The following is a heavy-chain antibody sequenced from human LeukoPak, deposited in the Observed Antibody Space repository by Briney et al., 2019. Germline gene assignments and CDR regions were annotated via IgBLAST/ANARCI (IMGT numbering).Heavy chain of an antibody. Sequence: GGSLRLSCAASGFTFSSYSMSWVRQAPGKGLEWVSSITTSSTYISYADSVKGRFTISRDNAKNSLYLQVNSLRAEDTAVYYCAGGKYSSGWFDYWGQGTLVTVSS. J-gene: IGHJ4*02. D-gene: IGHD6-19*01. CDR2: ITTSSTYI. CDR1: GFTFSSYS. V-gene: IGHV3-21*01. CDR3: AGGKYSSGWFDY.